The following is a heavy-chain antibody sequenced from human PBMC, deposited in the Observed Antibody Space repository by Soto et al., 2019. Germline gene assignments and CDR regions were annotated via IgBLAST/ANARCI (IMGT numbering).Heavy chain of an antibody. CDR1: GFTFSNAW. D-gene: IGHD1-26*01. CDR3: KWDLESSDP. V-gene: IGHV3-15*01. CDR2: IRSKIDGGTT. J-gene: IGHJ5*02. Sequence: GGSLRLSCAASGFTFSNAWMSWVRQAPGKGLEWVGRIRSKIDGGTTDYAAPVKGRFTISRDDSKDTLYLQMNSLKTEDTAVYYCKWDLESSDPWGQGTLVTVS.